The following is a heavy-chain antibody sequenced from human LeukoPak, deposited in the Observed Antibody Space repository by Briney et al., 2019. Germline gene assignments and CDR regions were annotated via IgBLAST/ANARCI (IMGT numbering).Heavy chain of an antibody. CDR2: IYYSGST. J-gene: IGHJ4*02. CDR1: GGSISSGSYY. Sequence: SETLSLTCTVSGGSISSGSYYWGWIRQPPGEGLEWIGYIYYSGSTNSNPSLKSRVTISIDTSKNQFSLKLNSVTAADTAMYYCASHYGSGFDYWGQGNLVTVSS. CDR3: ASHYGSGFDY. D-gene: IGHD3-10*01. V-gene: IGHV4-61*01.